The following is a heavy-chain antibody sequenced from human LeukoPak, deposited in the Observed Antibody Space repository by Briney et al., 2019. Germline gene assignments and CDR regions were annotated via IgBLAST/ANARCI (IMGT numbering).Heavy chain of an antibody. CDR2: MNPNSANT. V-gene: IGHV1-8*01. D-gene: IGHD3-10*01. CDR3: ARGKEVSWGGEKDVQH. CDR1: GYTFTSYD. J-gene: IGHJ1*01. Sequence: ASVKVSCKASGYTFTSYDINWVRQATGQGLEGMGWMNPNSANTGYAQKFQGRVTMSRDTSISAAYMELSSLRAEDTAVYYCARGKEVSWGGEKDVQHWGQGTLVAVSS.